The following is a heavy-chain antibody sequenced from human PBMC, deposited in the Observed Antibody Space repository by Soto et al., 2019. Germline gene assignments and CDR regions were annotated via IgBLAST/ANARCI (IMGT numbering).Heavy chain of an antibody. CDR2: ISGNDGKT. J-gene: IGHJ4*02. Sequence: ASVKVSCKASGYRFTNHGISWVRQAPGQGLEWMGWISGNDGKTKYARKFQGRVTMTTDTSTSTAYMEVRSLRSDDTAVYYCARHFHPLAYYFDHWGQGNLVTVSS. CDR1: GYRFTNHG. CDR3: ARHFHPLAYYFDH. V-gene: IGHV1-18*01.